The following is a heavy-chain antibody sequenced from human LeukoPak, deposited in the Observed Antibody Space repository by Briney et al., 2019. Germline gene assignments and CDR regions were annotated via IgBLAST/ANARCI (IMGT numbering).Heavy chain of an antibody. CDR1: GFTFSGYA. CDR3: AKDFRRGTLNTRTFEY. V-gene: IGHV3-23*01. CDR2: ISGSGDST. D-gene: IGHD1-1*01. J-gene: IGHJ4*02. Sequence: PGGSLRLSCAASGFTFSGYAISWVRQAPGKGLEWVSSISGSGDSTYYADSVKGRFTISRDNSKNTLYLQMNSLRAEDTAVYYCAKDFRRGTLNTRTFEYWGQGTLVTVSS.